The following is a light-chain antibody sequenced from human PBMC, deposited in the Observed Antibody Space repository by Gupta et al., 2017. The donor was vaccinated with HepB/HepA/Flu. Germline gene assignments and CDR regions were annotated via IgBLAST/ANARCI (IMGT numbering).Light chain of an antibody. CDR1: ESLSGNF. Sequence: SPGERATLSCRASESLSGNFLAWYQQKPGQAPRLLIFGASSRATGIPDRFGGSGSGTDFTLTISRLEPEDFVLYYCQQDDNSPVTFGGGTKVEIK. V-gene: IGKV3-20*01. CDR2: GAS. CDR3: QQDDNSPVT. J-gene: IGKJ4*01.